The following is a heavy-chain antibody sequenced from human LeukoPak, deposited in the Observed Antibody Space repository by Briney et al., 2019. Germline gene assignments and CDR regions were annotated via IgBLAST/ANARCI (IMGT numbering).Heavy chain of an antibody. V-gene: IGHV3-74*01. CDR1: GFTSSSYW. J-gene: IGHJ3*02. D-gene: IGHD1-26*01. Sequence: GGSLRLSCAASGFTSSSYWMHWVRQAPGKGLVWVSRINSDGSSTSYADSVRGRFTISRDNAKNTLYLQMNSLRVEDTAVYYCARGGSYSSNAFDIWGQGTMVTVSA. CDR3: ARGGSYSSNAFDI. CDR2: INSDGSST.